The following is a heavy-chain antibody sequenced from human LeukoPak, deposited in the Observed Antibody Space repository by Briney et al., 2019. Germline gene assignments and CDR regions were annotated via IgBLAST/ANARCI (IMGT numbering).Heavy chain of an antibody. Sequence: TWGSLRLSRAASGFTFSSYAMSWVRQAPGKGLEWVSAISGSGGSTYYADSVKGRFTISRDNSKNTLYLQMNSLRAEDTAVYYCAKRRGLELTYYYYMDVWGKGTTVTVSS. CDR2: ISGSGGST. J-gene: IGHJ6*03. CDR3: AKRRGLELTYYYYMDV. CDR1: GFTFSSYA. V-gene: IGHV3-23*01. D-gene: IGHD1-7*01.